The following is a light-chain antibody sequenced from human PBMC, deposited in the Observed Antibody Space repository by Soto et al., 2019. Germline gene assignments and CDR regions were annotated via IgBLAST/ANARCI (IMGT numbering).Light chain of an antibody. CDR2: WAS. CDR3: QQYYSTLYT. J-gene: IGKJ2*01. Sequence: DIVMTQSPDSLAVSLGERATINCKSSQGVLYSSNNKNYLAWYQQKPGQPPKPLIYWASTRESGVPDRFSGSGSGTDFTLTISSLQAEDVAVYYCQQYYSTLYTFGQGTKLEIK. V-gene: IGKV4-1*01. CDR1: QGVLYSSNNKNY.